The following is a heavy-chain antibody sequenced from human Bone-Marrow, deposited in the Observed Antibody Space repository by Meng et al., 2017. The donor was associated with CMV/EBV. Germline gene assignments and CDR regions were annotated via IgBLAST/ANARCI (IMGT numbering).Heavy chain of an antibody. CDR2: ISSSSSYI. CDR3: ARDRDPDGYAVTYDY. Sequence: GEYLKISCAASGFTFSSYSMNWVRQAPGKGLEWVSSISSSSSYIYYADSVKGRFTISRDNAKNSLYLQMNSLRAEDTAVYYCARDRDPDGYAVTYDYWGQGTLVTVSS. V-gene: IGHV3-21*01. CDR1: GFTFSSYS. D-gene: IGHD4-17*01. J-gene: IGHJ4*02.